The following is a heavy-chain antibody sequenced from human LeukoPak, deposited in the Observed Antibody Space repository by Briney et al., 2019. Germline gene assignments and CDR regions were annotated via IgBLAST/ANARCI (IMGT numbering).Heavy chain of an antibody. D-gene: IGHD5-18*01. V-gene: IGHV4-59*12. Sequence: PSETLSLTCTVSGGSISSYYWSWIRQPPGKGLEWIGYIYHSGSTYYNPSLKSRVTISVDRSKNQFSLKLSSVTAADTAVYYCAREVQLWSPPDSYFDYWGQGTLVTVSS. CDR1: GGSISSYY. CDR3: AREVQLWSPPDSYFDY. CDR2: IYHSGST. J-gene: IGHJ4*02.